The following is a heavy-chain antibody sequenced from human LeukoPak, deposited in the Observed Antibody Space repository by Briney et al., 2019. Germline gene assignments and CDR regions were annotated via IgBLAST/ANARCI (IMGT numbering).Heavy chain of an antibody. V-gene: IGHV3-48*03. D-gene: IGHD2-2*01. J-gene: IGHJ6*02. CDR2: ISSSGSTI. CDR1: GFSFSSSE. Sequence: PGGSLRLSCAASGFSFSSSEMNWVREAPGKGLEWVSYISSSGSTIYYADSVKGRFTISRDNARNSLNLQMNSLRAEDTAVYYCARARYCSSTSCYDGMDVWGQGTTVTVSS. CDR3: ARARYCSSTSCYDGMDV.